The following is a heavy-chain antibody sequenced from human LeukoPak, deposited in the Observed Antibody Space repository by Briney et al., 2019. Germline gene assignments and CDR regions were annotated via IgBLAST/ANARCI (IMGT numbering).Heavy chain of an antibody. J-gene: IGHJ4*02. CDR3: ARLGGQWLDYDY. D-gene: IGHD6-19*01. V-gene: IGHV4-39*01. CDR1: GGSISSSSYY. CDR2: IYYSGST. Sequence: KSSETLSLTCTVSGGSISSSSYYWGWIRQPPGKGLEWIGSIYYSGSTYYNPSLKSRVTISVDTSKNQFSLKLSSVTAADTAVYYCARLGGQWLDYDYWGQGTLVTVSS.